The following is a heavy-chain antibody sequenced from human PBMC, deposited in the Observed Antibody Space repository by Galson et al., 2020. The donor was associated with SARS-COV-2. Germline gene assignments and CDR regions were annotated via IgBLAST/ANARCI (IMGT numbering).Heavy chain of an antibody. CDR3: ARELLDGMDV. D-gene: IGHD2-15*01. CDR2: ISYDGSNK. V-gene: IGHV3-30*03. CDR1: GFTFSSYG. Sequence: GESLKISCAASGFTFSSYGMHWVRQAPGKGLEWVAVISYDGSNKYYADSVKGRFTISRDNSKNTLYLQMNSLRAEDTAVYYCARELLDGMDVWGQGTTVTGSS. J-gene: IGHJ6*02.